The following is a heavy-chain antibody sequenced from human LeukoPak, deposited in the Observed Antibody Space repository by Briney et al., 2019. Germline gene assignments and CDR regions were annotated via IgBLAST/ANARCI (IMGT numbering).Heavy chain of an antibody. D-gene: IGHD2-2*01. V-gene: IGHV4-59*01. CDR1: GVSISSYY. J-gene: IGHJ4*02. CDR3: AVGVPAAIRGY. Sequence: SETLSLTCAVSGVSISSYYWSWIRQPPGKGLEWIGYIYYSGSTNYNPSLKSRVTISVDTSKNQFTLKLSSVTAADTAVYYCAVGVPAAIRGYWGQGTLVTVSS. CDR2: IYYSGST.